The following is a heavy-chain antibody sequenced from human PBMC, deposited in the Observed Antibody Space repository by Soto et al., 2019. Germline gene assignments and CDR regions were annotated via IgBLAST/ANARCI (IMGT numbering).Heavy chain of an antibody. CDR3: TTRWRGPLDY. D-gene: IGHD2-15*01. CDR1: GFTSTNAW. J-gene: IGHJ4*02. V-gene: IGHV3-15*07. CDR2: LKGKNEGGTT. Sequence: EVQLVESGGGLVKPGGSLRLSCAASGFTSTNAWMNWVRQAPGQGLEWVGRLKGKNEGGTTDYAAPVNGRFIISRDDAKNTLYLQMNSLKTADTAVYYCTTRWRGPLDYLSQGALVTVSS.